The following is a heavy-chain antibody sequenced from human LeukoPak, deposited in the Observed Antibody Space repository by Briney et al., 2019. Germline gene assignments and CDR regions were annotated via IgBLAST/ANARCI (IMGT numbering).Heavy chain of an antibody. CDR2: ISSSGSTK. Sequence: GGSLRLSCAASGFTFSSYEMNWVRQAPGKGLEWVSYISSSGSTKYYADSVKGRFTISRDNSKNTLYLQMNSLRAEDTAVYYCAKEGVVVVAATYFDYWGQGTLVTVSS. J-gene: IGHJ4*02. CDR1: GFTFSSYE. V-gene: IGHV3-48*03. D-gene: IGHD2-15*01. CDR3: AKEGVVVVAATYFDY.